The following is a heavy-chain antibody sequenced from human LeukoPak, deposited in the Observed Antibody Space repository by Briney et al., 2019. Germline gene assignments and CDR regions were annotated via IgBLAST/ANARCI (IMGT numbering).Heavy chain of an antibody. CDR1: GGTFSSYA. D-gene: IGHD6-13*01. J-gene: IGHJ2*01. CDR3: ARPKIAAAGRETNHWYFDL. V-gene: IGHV1-69*05. CDR2: IIPIFGTA. Sequence: GASVKVSCKASGGTFSSYANSWVRQAPGQGLEWMGGIIPIFGTANYAQKFQGRVTITTDESTSTAYMELSSLRSEDTAVYYCARPKIAAAGRETNHWYFDLWGRGTLVTVSS.